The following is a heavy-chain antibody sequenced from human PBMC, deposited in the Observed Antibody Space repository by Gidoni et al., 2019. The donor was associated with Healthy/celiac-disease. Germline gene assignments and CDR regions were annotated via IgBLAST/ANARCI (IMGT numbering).Heavy chain of an antibody. D-gene: IGHD5-18*01. J-gene: IGHJ6*02. CDR3: AKADTEPIYDYGMDV. Sequence: QVQLVYSGGGVVQPGRSLRLSCAASVFTFSSYGMHWVRQAPGKGMEWVAVISYDGSNKYYAESVKGRFTISRDNSKNTLYLQMNSLRAEDTAVYYCAKADTEPIYDYGMDVWGQGTTVTVSS. CDR2: ISYDGSNK. CDR1: VFTFSSYG. V-gene: IGHV3-30*18.